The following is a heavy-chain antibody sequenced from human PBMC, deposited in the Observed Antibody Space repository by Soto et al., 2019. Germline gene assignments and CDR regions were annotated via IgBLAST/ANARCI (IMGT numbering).Heavy chain of an antibody. Sequence: PGESLKISCKGSGYNFAGYWIAWVRQMPGNGVELIGIILLSDFDARYRPAFQGKVTISANKSISSAYLPWSSLRASDTAMYYCARGGVSTRTFDYWGQGTPVTVFS. CDR3: ARGGVSTRTFDY. CDR1: GYNFAGYW. V-gene: IGHV5-51*01. D-gene: IGHD3-3*01. CDR2: ILLSDFDA. J-gene: IGHJ4*02.